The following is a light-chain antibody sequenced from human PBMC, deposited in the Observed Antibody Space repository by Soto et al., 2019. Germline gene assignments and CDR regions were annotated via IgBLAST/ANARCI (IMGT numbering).Light chain of an antibody. CDR3: MQALQTAWT. V-gene: IGKV2-28*01. J-gene: IGKJ1*01. CDR1: QSLLHSNGYNY. CDR2: LGS. Sequence: DIVMTQSPLSLPVTPGEPASISCRSSQSLLHSNGYNYLDWYRQKPGQSPQLLIYLGSNRASGVPGRFSGSGSGTYFTLKISRVEAEDVGVYYCMQALQTAWTFGQGTKVDIK.